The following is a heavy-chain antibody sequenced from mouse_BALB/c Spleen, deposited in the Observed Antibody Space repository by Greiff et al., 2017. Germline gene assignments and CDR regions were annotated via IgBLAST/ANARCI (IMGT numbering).Heavy chain of an antibody. V-gene: IGHV1-18*01. CDR2: INPNNGGT. CDR1: GYTFTDYN. J-gene: IGHJ2*01. Sequence: EVKLQESGPELVKPGASVKIPCKASGYTFTDYNMDWVKQSHGKSLEWIGDINPNNGGTIYNQKFKGKATLTVDKSSSTAYMELRSLTSEDTAVYYCARPTGMADYFDYWGQGTTLTVSS. D-gene: IGHD4-1*02. CDR3: ARPTGMADYFDY.